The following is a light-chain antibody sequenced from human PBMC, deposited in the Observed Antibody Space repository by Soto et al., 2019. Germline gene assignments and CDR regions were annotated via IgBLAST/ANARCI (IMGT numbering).Light chain of an antibody. CDR1: QSVRSSY. CDR2: GAS. J-gene: IGKJ2*01. V-gene: IGKV3-20*01. CDR3: QQYESSPYT. Sequence: EIVLTQSPGTLSLSPGERATLSCRASQSVRSSYLAWYHQKPGQPPRLLIFGASNRATGIPDRFSGSDSGTDFTLTISGLEPEDFAVYYCQQYESSPYTFGQGTRLEIK.